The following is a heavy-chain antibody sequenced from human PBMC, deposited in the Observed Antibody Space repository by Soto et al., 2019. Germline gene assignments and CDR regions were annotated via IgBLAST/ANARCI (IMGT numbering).Heavy chain of an antibody. CDR3: ARDRGYLVA. J-gene: IGHJ4*02. Sequence: QTLSLTCAISGDSVSSNSAALNLIMQSPSRGLEWLGRTYYRSKWYNDYAVSVKSRITIKPDTSKNQFSLQLNSVTPEDTTVYYCARDRGYLVAWGQGTLVTVSS. CDR1: GDSVSSNSAA. CDR2: TYYRSKWYN. V-gene: IGHV6-1*01. D-gene: IGHD3-22*01.